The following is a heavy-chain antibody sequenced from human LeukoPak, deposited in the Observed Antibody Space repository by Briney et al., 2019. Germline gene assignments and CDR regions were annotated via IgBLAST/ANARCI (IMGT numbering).Heavy chain of an antibody. CDR1: GFTVSSNY. V-gene: IGHV3-66*01. CDR3: ARDRGYSYGLYYGMDV. CDR2: IYSGGST. Sequence: GGSLRLSCAASGFTVSSNYMSWVRQAPGKGLEWVPVIYSGGSTYYADSVKGRFTISRDNSKNTLYLQMNSLRAEDTAVYYCARDRGYSYGLYYGMDVWGQGTTVTVSS. J-gene: IGHJ6*02. D-gene: IGHD5-18*01.